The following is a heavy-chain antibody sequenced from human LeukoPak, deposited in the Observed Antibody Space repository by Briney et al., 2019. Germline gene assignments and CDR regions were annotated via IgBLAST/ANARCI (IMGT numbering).Heavy chain of an antibody. CDR1: GYTFTSYG. D-gene: IGHD3-22*01. CDR3: ARGGDYYDSSGYYYPFDY. V-gene: IGHV1-46*01. Sequence: ASVKVSCKASGYTFTSYGISWVRQAPGQGLEWMGIINPSGGSTSYAQKFQGRVTMTRDTSTSTVYMELSSLRSEDTAVYYCARGGDYYDSSGYYYPFDYWGQGTLVTVSS. J-gene: IGHJ4*02. CDR2: INPSGGST.